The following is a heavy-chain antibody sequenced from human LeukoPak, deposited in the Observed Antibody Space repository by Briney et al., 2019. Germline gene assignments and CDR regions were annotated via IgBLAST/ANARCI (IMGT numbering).Heavy chain of an antibody. CDR2: ISSSSSYI. D-gene: IGHD3-3*01. CDR1: GFTFSSNG. V-gene: IGHV3-21*01. CDR3: AREGGYDFWSGPGMDV. Sequence: GGSLRLSCAASGFTFSSNGMNWVRQAPGKGLEWVSCISSSSSYIYYADSVKGRFTISRDNAKNSLYLQMNSLRAEDTAVYYCAREGGYDFWSGPGMDVWGQGTTVTVSS. J-gene: IGHJ6*02.